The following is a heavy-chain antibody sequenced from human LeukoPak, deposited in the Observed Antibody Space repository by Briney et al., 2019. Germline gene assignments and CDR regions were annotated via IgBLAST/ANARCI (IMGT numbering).Heavy chain of an antibody. D-gene: IGHD3-16*01. CDR1: GFTFSSYS. J-gene: IGHJ6*03. Sequence: GGSLRLSCAASGFTFSSYSMNWVRRAPGKGLEWVSYISSSSSTIYYADSVKGRFTISRDNAKNSLYLQMNSLRAEDTAVYYCARVSVHPRLGDQGKGYYYYYYMDVWGKGTTVTVSS. V-gene: IGHV3-48*01. CDR2: ISSSSSTI. CDR3: ARVSVHPRLGDQGKGYYYYYYMDV.